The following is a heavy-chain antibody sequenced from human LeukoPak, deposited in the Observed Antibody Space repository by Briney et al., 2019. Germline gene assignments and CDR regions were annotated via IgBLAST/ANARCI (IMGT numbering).Heavy chain of an antibody. CDR3: ARESDLSNYDRTDY. CDR2: IYTSGST. Sequence: SQTLSLTCTVSGGSISSGSSYWSWIRQPAGKGLEWIGRIYTSGSTSYNPTLKSRVTISADTSKNQLSLKLTSVTAADTAVYYCARESDLSNYDRTDYWGQGTLVTVSS. V-gene: IGHV4-61*02. CDR1: GGSISSGSSY. J-gene: IGHJ4*02. D-gene: IGHD4/OR15-4a*01.